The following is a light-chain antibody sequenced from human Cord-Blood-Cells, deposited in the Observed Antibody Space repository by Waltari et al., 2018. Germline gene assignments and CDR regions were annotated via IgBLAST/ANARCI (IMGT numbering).Light chain of an antibody. V-gene: IGKV1-12*01. J-gene: IGKJ4*01. CDR2: AAS. CDR3: QQANSFPLT. CDR1: QGISSW. Sequence: DIQMTQSHSSVSESVGDRVTITCRARQGISSWLAWYQKKPGKAPKLLIYAASRLQSGVPSRFSGSGSGTDFTLTISSLQPEDFATYYCQQANSFPLTFGGGTKVEIK.